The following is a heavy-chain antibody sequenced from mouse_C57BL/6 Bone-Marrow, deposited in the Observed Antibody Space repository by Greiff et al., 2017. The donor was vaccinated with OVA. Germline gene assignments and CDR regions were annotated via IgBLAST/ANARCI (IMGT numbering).Heavy chain of an antibody. V-gene: IGHV5-6*01. CDR1: GFTFSSYG. Sequence: EVNLVESGGDLVKPGGSLKLSCAASGFTFSSYGMSWVRQTPDKRLEWVATISSGGSYTYYPDSVKGRFTISRDNAKNTLYLQMSSLKSEDTAMYYCARHRGVLLDYWGQGTTLTVSS. D-gene: IGHD2-14*01. CDR3: ARHRGVLLDY. J-gene: IGHJ2*01. CDR2: ISSGGSYT.